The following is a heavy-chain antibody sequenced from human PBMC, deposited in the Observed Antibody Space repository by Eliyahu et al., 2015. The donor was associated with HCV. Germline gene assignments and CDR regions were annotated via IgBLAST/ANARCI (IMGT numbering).Heavy chain of an antibody. CDR1: GYTFTSXD. V-gene: IGHV1-8*01. Sequence: QVQLVQSGAEVKKPGASVKVSCKXSGYTFTSXDINWVRQATGQGLEWMGWMNPNSGNTGYAQKFQGRVTMTRNTSISTAYMELSSLRSEDTAVYYCARKRKVWVVVAATGSWFDPWGQGTLVTVSS. J-gene: IGHJ5*02. D-gene: IGHD2-15*01. CDR2: MNPNSGNT. CDR3: ARKRKVWVVVAATGSWFDP.